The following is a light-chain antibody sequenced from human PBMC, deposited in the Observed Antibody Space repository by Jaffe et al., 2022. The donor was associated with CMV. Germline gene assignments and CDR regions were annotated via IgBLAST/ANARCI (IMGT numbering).Light chain of an antibody. V-gene: IGLV2-23*02. Sequence: QSALTQPASVSGSPGQAITISCTGTSSDIGRYNLVSWYQQHPGKVPRLMIYGVTERPSGVSNRFSGSKSGNTASLTISGLQAEDEADYYCCSYAGGSLNWIFGGGTKLTVL. CDR3: CSYAGGSLNWI. CDR1: SSDIGRYNL. J-gene: IGLJ2*01. CDR2: GVT.